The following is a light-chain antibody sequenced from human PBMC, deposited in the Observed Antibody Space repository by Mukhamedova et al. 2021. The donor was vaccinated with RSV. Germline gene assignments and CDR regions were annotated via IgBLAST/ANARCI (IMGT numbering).Light chain of an antibody. J-gene: IGLJ3*02. V-gene: IGLV2-23*01. CDR3: CSYAGSSMP. CDR1: SSDVGSYNL. Sequence: TISCTGTSSDVGSYNLVSWYQQHPGKAPKLMIYEGSKRPSGVSNRFSGSKSGNTASLTISGLQAEDEADYYCCSYAGSSMPFGGG. CDR2: EGS.